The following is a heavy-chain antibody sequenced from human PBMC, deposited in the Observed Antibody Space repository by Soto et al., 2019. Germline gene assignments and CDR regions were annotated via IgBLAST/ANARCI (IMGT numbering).Heavy chain of an antibody. CDR2: IYYSGMT. CDR1: GVSVSTGGYF. D-gene: IGHD5-18*01. V-gene: IGHV4-31*03. J-gene: IGHJ4*02. CDR3: ARDSSGPGYSYGKFDY. Sequence: SETLSLTCTVSGVSVSTGGYFWAWIRQHPGKGLEWIGNIYYSGMTYYNPSLRGRVSISLDPSESQFSLKLNSVTAADTAVYYCARDSSGPGYSYGKFDYWGQGALVTVS.